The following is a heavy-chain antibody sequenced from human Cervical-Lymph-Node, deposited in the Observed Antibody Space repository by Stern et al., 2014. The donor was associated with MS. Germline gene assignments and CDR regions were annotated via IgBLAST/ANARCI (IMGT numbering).Heavy chain of an antibody. CDR2: IHPNSGGT. J-gene: IGHJ3*02. D-gene: IGHD2-21*02. CDR1: AYTFTGYY. Sequence: VQLVDSGAEVKKPGASMNVSCKASAYTFTGYYIHWVRQAPGQGLEWMGRIHPNSGGTSYAQKFQGRVTMTSDTSISTAYVELTRLTSDDTAVYYCARGGDFDAFDIWGQGTMVTVSS. V-gene: IGHV1-2*06. CDR3: ARGGDFDAFDI.